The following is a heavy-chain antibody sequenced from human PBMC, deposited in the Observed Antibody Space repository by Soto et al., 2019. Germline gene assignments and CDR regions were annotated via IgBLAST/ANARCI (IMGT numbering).Heavy chain of an antibody. J-gene: IGHJ4*02. D-gene: IGHD3-22*01. V-gene: IGHV4-39*01. CDR1: GGSISSSSYY. CDR2: IYYSGST. CDR3: AYYDSSGYLDY. Sequence: PSETLSLTCTVSGGSISSSSYYWGWIRQPPGKGLEWIGSIYYSGSTYYNPSLKSRVTISVDTSKNQFSLKLSSVTAADTAVYYCAYYDSSGYLDYWGQGTLVTVSS.